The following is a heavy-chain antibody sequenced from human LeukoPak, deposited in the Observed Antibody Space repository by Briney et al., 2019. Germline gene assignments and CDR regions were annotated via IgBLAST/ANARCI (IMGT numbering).Heavy chain of an antibody. J-gene: IGHJ4*02. CDR2: IYYSGST. D-gene: IGHD3-22*01. CDR3: ARHGRRRIGLTMIVVYYFDY. Sequence: SETLSLTCTVSGGSFSSSSYYWAWIRQPPGKGLEWIGSIYYSGSTYHNPSLKSRVTISVDTSKNQFSLRLSSVTAADTAVYYCARHGRRRIGLTMIVVYYFDYWGQGTLVTVSS. V-gene: IGHV4-39*01. CDR1: GGSFSSSSYY.